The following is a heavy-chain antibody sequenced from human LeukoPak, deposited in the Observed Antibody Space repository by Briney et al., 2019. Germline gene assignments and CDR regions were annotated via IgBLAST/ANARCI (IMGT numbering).Heavy chain of an antibody. CDR3: ARDRGYMDV. J-gene: IGHJ6*03. CDR2: MRYDGSNK. CDR1: GFIFSSYG. Sequence: PGGSLRLSCAASGFIFSSYGMHWVRQAPGKGLEWVAFMRYDGSNKYYADPVKGRFTISRDNSKNTLYLQMNSLRAEDTAVYYCARDRGYMDVWGKGTTVTVSS. V-gene: IGHV3-30*02.